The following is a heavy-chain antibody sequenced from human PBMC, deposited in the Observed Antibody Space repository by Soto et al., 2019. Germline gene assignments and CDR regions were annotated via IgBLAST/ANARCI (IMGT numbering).Heavy chain of an antibody. CDR2: IYYSGST. Sequence: SETLSLTCTVSGGSVSSGSYYWSWIRQPPGKGLEWIGYIYYSGSTNYNPSLKSRVTISVDTSKNQFSLKLSSVTAADTAVYYSARAPYYYDSSGYQFDYWGQGTLVTVSS. V-gene: IGHV4-61*01. J-gene: IGHJ4*02. CDR1: GGSVSSGSYY. CDR3: ARAPYYYDSSGYQFDY. D-gene: IGHD3-22*01.